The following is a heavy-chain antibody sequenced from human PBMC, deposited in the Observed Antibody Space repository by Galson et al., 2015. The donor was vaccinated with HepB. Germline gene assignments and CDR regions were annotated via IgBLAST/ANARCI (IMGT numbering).Heavy chain of an antibody. V-gene: IGHV3-74*01. J-gene: IGHJ3*02. CDR2: INSDGSST. CDR3: ARGLQWYDAFDI. D-gene: IGHD4-23*01. Sequence: SLRLSCAASGFTFSSYWMHWVRQAPGKGLVWVSRINSDGSSTSYADSVKGRFTISRDNAKNTLYLQMNSLRAEDTAVYYCARGLQWYDAFDIWGQGTMVTVSS. CDR1: GFTFSSYW.